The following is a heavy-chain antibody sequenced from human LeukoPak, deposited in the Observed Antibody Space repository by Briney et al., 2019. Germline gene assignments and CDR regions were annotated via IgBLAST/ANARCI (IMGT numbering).Heavy chain of an antibody. CDR2: VNTDESRT. CDR3: ARGASGSYYVDY. D-gene: IGHD1-26*01. J-gene: IGHJ4*02. V-gene: IGHV3-74*01. Sequence: PSGGSERLSCAVSGFTFSSYWMHWVRQAPGKGLVWVSRVNTDESRTNHADSVKGRVTISRDNAKNTVYLQMNSLRAEDTAVYYCARGASGSYYVDYWGQGTLVTVSS. CDR1: GFTFSSYW.